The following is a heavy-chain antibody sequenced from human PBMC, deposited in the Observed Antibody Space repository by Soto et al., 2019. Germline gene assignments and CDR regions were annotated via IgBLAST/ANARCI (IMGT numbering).Heavy chain of an antibody. Sequence: PSETLSLTCTVSGGSISSSSYYWGWIRQPPGKGLEWIGSIYYSGSTYYNPSLKSRVTISVDTSKNQFSLKLSSVTAADTAVYYCARLHIVLMVYATQDYYGMDVWGQGTTVTV. V-gene: IGHV4-39*01. CDR3: ARLHIVLMVYATQDYYGMDV. CDR1: GGSISSSSYY. J-gene: IGHJ6*02. D-gene: IGHD2-8*01. CDR2: IYYSGST.